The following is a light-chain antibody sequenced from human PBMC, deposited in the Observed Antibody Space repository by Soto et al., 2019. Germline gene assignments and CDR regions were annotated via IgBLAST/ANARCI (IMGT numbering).Light chain of an antibody. CDR1: QSISTY. Sequence: DIQMTQSPSSLSASVGDRVTITCRASQSISTYLNWYQQKPGKAPKLLIYAASIFQSGVPSRFSGSGSATDFTLTISSLQPEDFATYYCQQSYSVPPYTFGQGTKLEIK. J-gene: IGKJ2*01. V-gene: IGKV1-39*01. CDR2: AAS. CDR3: QQSYSVPPYT.